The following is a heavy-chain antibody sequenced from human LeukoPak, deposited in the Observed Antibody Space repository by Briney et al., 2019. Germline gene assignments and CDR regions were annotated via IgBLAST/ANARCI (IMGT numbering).Heavy chain of an antibody. J-gene: IGHJ4*02. V-gene: IGHV1-3*01. CDR2: INAGNGNT. Sequence: PGASVKVPCKASGYTFTSYAMHWVRQAPGQRLEWMGWINAGNGNTKYSQKFQGRVTITRDTSASTAYMELSSLRSEDTAVYYCARVLSGYYFDYWGQGTLVTVSS. CDR1: GYTFTSYA. D-gene: IGHD6-25*01. CDR3: ARVLSGYYFDY.